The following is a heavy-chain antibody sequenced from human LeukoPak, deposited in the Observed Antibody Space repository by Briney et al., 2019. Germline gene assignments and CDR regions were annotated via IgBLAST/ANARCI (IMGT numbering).Heavy chain of an antibody. J-gene: IGHJ4*02. Sequence: PSETLSLTCTVSGGSISSYYWGWIRQPPGKGLEWIGSIYHSGSTYYNPSLKSRVTISVDTSKNQFSLKLSSVTAADTAVYYCARHNYYDSSLFDYWGQGTLVTVSS. D-gene: IGHD3-22*01. CDR3: ARHNYYDSSLFDY. V-gene: IGHV4-38-2*02. CDR2: IYHSGST. CDR1: GGSISSYY.